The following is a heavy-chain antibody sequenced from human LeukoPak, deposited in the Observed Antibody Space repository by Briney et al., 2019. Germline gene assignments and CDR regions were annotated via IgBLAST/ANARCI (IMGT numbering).Heavy chain of an antibody. D-gene: IGHD2-2*01. CDR2: IYYSGST. J-gene: IGHJ4*02. V-gene: IGHV4-30-4*01. CDR1: GGSISSGDYY. Sequence: SQTLSLTCTVSGGSISSGDYYWSWIRQPPGKGLEWIGYIYYSGSTYYNPSLKSRVTISVDTSKNQFSLKLSSVTAADTAVYYCARGYIVVVPAAPYYFDYWGQGTLVTVSS. CDR3: ARGYIVVVPAAPYYFDY.